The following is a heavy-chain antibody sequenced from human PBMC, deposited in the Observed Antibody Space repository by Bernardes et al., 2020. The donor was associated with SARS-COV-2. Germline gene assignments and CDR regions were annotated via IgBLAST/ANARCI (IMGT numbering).Heavy chain of an antibody. Sequence: SVQVSCKTSGNTFTNYAVIWVRQAPGKGLECMGGINPLFGTTNYAQNFQGRVTIAADESTSTVYMELSSLRSEDTAMYYCARSGTYPDAFDIWGQGTMVTGSS. V-gene: IGHV1-69*13. CDR2: INPLFGTT. CDR3: ARSGTYPDAFDI. J-gene: IGHJ3*02. D-gene: IGHD1-26*01. CDR1: GNTFTNYA.